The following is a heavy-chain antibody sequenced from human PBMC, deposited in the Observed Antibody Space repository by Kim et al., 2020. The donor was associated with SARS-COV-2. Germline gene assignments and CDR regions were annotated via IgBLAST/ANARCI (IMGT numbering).Heavy chain of an antibody. J-gene: IGHJ4*02. Sequence: YYSPSFKSRVTMSVATSKNQFSLGLSSVTAADTAVYYCARHPWSGYLTLDYWGQGTLVTASS. D-gene: IGHD3-3*01. V-gene: IGHV4-39*01. CDR3: ARHPWSGYLTLDY.